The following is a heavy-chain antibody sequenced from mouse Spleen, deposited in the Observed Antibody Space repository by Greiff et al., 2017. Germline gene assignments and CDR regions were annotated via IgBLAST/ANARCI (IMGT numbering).Heavy chain of an antibody. V-gene: IGHV1-4*01. J-gene: IGHJ4*01. CDR2: INPSSGYT. Sequence: LVESGAELARPGASVKMSCKASGYTFTSYTMHWVKQRPGQGLEWIGYINPSSGYTKYNQKFKDKATLTADKSSSTAYMQLSSLTSEDSAVYYCARKAPYYAMDYWGQGTSVTVSS. CDR1: GYTFTSYT. CDR3: ARKAPYYAMDY.